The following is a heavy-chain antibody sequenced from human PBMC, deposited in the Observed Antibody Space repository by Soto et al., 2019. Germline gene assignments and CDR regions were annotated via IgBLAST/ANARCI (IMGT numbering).Heavy chain of an antibody. Sequence: QVQVVESGGGVVQPGRSLRLSCAASGFTFRTYAMHWVRQAPGKGLEWVAVISHDGSNTDYGDSVKGRVTISRDNSKSTLSLQMNSLRPEDTGVYYCAKDAGSTEYFVAFWGQGNLVSVSS. CDR3: AKDAGSTEYFVAF. J-gene: IGHJ4*02. CDR2: ISHDGSNT. V-gene: IGHV3-30*18. D-gene: IGHD2-2*01. CDR1: GFTFRTYA.